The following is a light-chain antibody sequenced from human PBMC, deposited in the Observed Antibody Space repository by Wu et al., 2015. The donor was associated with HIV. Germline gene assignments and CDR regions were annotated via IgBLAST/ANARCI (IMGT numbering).Light chain of an antibody. V-gene: IGKV3-20*01. CDR2: GAS. CDR1: QSVSSYY. J-gene: IGKJ1*01. CDR3: RQYNNWPRT. Sequence: ETVLTQSPGTLSLSPGERATLSCRASQSVSSYYLAWYQQQPGQAPRLLIYGASSRATGIPDRFSGSGSGTDFTLTISSLQSEDFALYYCRQYNNWPRTFGQGTKVEIK.